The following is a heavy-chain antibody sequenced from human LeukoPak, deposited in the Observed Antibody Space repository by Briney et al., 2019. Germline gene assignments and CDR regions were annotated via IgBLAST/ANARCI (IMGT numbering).Heavy chain of an antibody. V-gene: IGHV1-2*02. CDR3: ARGVNYYDSSGDNYYYYYMDV. D-gene: IGHD3-22*01. CDR2: INPNSGGT. Sequence: ASVKVSCKASGYTFTGYYMHWVRQAPGQGLEWMGWINPNSGGTNYAQKFQGRVTMTRDTSISTAYMELSRLRSDDTAVYYCARGVNYYDSSGDNYYYYYMDVWGKGTTVTISS. J-gene: IGHJ6*03. CDR1: GYTFTGYY.